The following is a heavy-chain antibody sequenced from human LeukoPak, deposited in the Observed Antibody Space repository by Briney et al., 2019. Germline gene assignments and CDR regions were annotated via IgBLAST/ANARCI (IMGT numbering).Heavy chain of an antibody. J-gene: IGHJ5*02. Sequence: ASVKVSCKASGYTFTNNYLHWVRQAPGQGLEWMGMIYRRDGSTSYAQNFQGRVTVTRDTSTTTVHMELRGLRSEDTAVYYCARVIETYYYDSSGYWFDPWGQGTLVTVSS. CDR2: IYRRDGST. V-gene: IGHV1-46*01. CDR3: ARVIETYYYDSSGYWFDP. CDR1: GYTFTNNY. D-gene: IGHD3-22*01.